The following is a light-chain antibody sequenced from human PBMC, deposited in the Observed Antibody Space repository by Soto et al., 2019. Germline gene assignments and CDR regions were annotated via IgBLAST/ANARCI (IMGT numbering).Light chain of an antibody. CDR2: DAS. CDR1: QSVSSD. J-gene: IGKJ1*01. V-gene: IGKV3-11*01. Sequence: CRVSQSVSSDLVWYQQKPGQAPRLLIYDASNRATGIPARFSGSGSGKDFTRTISTLAPEVFTRYSCLQRSIWPSRAFGRGTKVDI. CDR3: LQRSIWPSRA.